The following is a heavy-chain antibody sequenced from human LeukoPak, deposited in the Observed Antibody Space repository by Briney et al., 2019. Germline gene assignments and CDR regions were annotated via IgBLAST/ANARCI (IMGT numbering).Heavy chain of an antibody. Sequence: PGGSLRLSCAASGFTFSSYIMNWVRQAPGKGREWFSSISSSSSYIYYADSVKGRFTISRDNAKNSLYLQMNSLRAEDTAVYYCARRRLEGLGFYYWGEGTLVTVSP. J-gene: IGHJ4*02. CDR3: ARRRLEGLGFYY. CDR1: GFTFSSYI. V-gene: IGHV3-21*03. CDR2: ISSSSSYI. D-gene: IGHD3-3*01.